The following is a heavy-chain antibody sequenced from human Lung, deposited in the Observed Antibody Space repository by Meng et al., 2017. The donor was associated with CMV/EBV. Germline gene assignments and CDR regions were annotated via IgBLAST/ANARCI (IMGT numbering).Heavy chain of an antibody. CDR2: ITSSSSYI. D-gene: IGHD2-2*01. CDR1: GFNFSTYS. V-gene: IGHV3-21*01. Sequence: GGSLRLSCAASGFNFSTYSMNWVRQAPGKGLEWVSYITSSSSYIYYGDSVRGRFTISRDNAKNSLYLQMNSLRAEDTTVYYCAIYCSATTCPPGHDAVDMWGQRTIVTVSS. J-gene: IGHJ3*02. CDR3: AIYCSATTCPPGHDAVDM.